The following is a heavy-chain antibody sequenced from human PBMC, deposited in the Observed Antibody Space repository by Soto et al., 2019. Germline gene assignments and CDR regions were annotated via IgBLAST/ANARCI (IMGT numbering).Heavy chain of an antibody. Sequence: QVQLVQSGAEVKKPGSSVKVSCKASGGTFSSYAISWVRQAPGQGLEWMGGIVPIFGTANYAQKFQGRVTITADESTSTAYMELSSLRSEDTAVYYCARYSSSSRRVGYYYYYYGMDVWGQGTTVTVSS. D-gene: IGHD6-6*01. V-gene: IGHV1-69*01. J-gene: IGHJ6*02. CDR1: GGTFSSYA. CDR2: IVPIFGTA. CDR3: ARYSSSSRRVGYYYYYYGMDV.